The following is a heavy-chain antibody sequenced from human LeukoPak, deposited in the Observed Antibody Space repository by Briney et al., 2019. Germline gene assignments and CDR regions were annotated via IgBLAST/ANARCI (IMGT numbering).Heavy chain of an antibody. CDR2: INSDGSST. CDR3: ARVAVVPAAYLDY. J-gene: IGHJ4*02. CDR1: GFTFSSYW. V-gene: IGHV3-74*01. Sequence: PGGSLRLSCAASGFTFSSYWMHWVPQAPGKGLVWVSRINSDGSSTIYADSVKGRFTISRDNAKNTLYLQMNSLRAEDTAVYYCARVAVVPAAYLDYWGQGTLVTVSS. D-gene: IGHD2-2*01.